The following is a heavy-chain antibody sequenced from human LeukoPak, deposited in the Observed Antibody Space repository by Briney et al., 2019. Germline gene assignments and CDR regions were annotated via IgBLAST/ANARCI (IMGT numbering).Heavy chain of an antibody. D-gene: IGHD3-10*01. CDR1: GGSISSYY. V-gene: IGHV4-59*01. J-gene: IGHJ4*02. Sequence: SETLFLTCTVSGGSISSYYWSWIRQPPGKGLEWIGYIYYSGSTNYNPSLKSRVTISVDTSKNQFSLKLSSVTAADTAVYYCARDRGGAYGSGSYYSHWGQGTLVTVSS. CDR2: IYYSGST. CDR3: ARDRGGAYGSGSYYSH.